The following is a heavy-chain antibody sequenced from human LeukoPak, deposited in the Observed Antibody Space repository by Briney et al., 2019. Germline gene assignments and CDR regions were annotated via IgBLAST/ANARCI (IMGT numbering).Heavy chain of an antibody. CDR1: GGSISSSSAY. CDR3: ASPRGFSYGYFDY. Sequence: PSETLSLTCTVSGGSISSSSAYWGWIRQPPGKRLEWIGSIYYRKNTYYNPSLKSRVTISADTSKNQFSLTLGSVSATDTAVYYCASPRGFSYGYFDYWGQGTLVTVSS. V-gene: IGHV4-39*01. D-gene: IGHD5-18*01. J-gene: IGHJ4*02. CDR2: IYYRKNT.